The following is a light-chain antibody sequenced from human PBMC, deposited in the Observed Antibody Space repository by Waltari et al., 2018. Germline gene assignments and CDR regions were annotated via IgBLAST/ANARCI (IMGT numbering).Light chain of an antibody. V-gene: IGLV1-44*01. Sequence: QSVLTQSPSTSGTPGQTVTIFCSGSGSNIGARTVNWYQQLPGTAPKLLIYSNKQRPSGLPDLFSGSKSGSSASLAISRRQSEDEADYYCAAWDDTLNGVLFGGGTKLTVL. J-gene: IGLJ2*01. CDR2: SNK. CDR3: AAWDDTLNGVL. CDR1: GSNIGART.